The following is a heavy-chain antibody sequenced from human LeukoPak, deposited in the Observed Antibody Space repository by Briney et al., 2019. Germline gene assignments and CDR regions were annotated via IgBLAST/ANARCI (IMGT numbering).Heavy chain of an antibody. V-gene: IGHV4-34*01. CDR1: GGSISSYY. Sequence: SETLSLTCTVSGGSISSYYWSWIRQPPGKGLEWIGEINHSGSTNYNPSLKSRVTISVDTSKNQFSLKLSSVTAADTAVYYCARGLAYGPDYWGQGTLVTVSS. J-gene: IGHJ4*02. D-gene: IGHD4-17*01. CDR2: INHSGST. CDR3: ARGLAYGPDY.